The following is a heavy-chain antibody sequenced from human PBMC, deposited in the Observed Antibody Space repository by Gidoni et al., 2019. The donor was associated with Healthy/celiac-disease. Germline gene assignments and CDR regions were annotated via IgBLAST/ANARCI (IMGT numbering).Heavy chain of an antibody. V-gene: IGHV3-23*01. CDR1: VFPFSSYA. CDR3: AKDFFDMVSFGDY. J-gene: IGHJ4*02. Sequence: EVQLLESGGGLVQPGGSLRLSCAASVFPFSSYAMSWVRQAPGKGLGWVSAISGSGGSTYYADSVKGRFTISRDNSKNTLYLQMNSLRAEDTAVYYCAKDFFDMVSFGDYWGQGTLVTVSS. CDR2: ISGSGGST. D-gene: IGHD5-18*01.